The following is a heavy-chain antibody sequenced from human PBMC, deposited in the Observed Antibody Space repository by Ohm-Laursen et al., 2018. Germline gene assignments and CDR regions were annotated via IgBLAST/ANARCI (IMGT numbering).Heavy chain of an antibody. D-gene: IGHD2-15*01. J-gene: IGHJ3*02. Sequence: SLRLSCSASGFTVSSSQMSWVRQAPGQGLEWVSVIYTGGGTHYADSVKGRFTISRDNSKNTLYLQMNSLRVEDTAVYYCARDHQYCSGGSCYGKDAFDIWGQGTMVTVSS. CDR2: IYTGGGT. V-gene: IGHV3-53*01. CDR1: GFTVSSSQ. CDR3: ARDHQYCSGGSCYGKDAFDI.